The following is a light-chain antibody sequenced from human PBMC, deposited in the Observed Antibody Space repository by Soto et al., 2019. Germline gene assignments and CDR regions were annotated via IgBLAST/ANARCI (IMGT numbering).Light chain of an antibody. CDR2: GIS. Sequence: EIVMTQSPATLSVSPGERATLSCRASQSVSSSYLAWYQQKPGQAPRLLMYGISRRATGIPDRFSGSGSGTDFTLTITRLEPEDFAVYYCQQYVTSSPRTFGQGTKVDIK. CDR3: QQYVTSSPRT. V-gene: IGKV3-20*01. CDR1: QSVSSSY. J-gene: IGKJ1*01.